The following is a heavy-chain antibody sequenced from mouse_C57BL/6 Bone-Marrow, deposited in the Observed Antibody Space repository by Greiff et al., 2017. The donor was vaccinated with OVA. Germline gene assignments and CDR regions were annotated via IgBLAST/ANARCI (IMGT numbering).Heavy chain of an antibody. CDR1: GFSLTSYG. V-gene: IGHV2-2*01. CDR2: IWSGGST. CDR3: ARNSRNGAWFAY. J-gene: IGHJ3*01. Sequence: QVQLKQSGPGLVQPSQSLSITCTVSGFSLTSYGVHWVRQSPGKGLEWLGVIWSGGSTDYNAAFISRLSISKDNSKSQVFFKMNSLQADDTAIYYRARNSRNGAWFAYWGQGTLVTVSA.